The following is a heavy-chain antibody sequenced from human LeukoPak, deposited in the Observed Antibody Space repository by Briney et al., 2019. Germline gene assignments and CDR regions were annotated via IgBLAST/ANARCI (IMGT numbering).Heavy chain of an antibody. D-gene: IGHD4-17*01. CDR2: IYYSGST. J-gene: IGHJ4*02. CDR1: GGSISSGGYY. V-gene: IGHV4-31*03. Sequence: SSQTLSLTCTVSGGSISSGGYYWSWIRQHSGKGLEWIGYIYYSGSTYYTPSLKSRVLISVDTSKNQFSLKLSSVTAADTAVYYCAGSYDYGDYTGPWGLDYWGQGTLVTVSS. CDR3: AGSYDYGDYTGPWGLDY.